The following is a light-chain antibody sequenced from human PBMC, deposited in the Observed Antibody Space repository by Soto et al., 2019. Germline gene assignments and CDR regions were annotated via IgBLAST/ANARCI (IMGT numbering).Light chain of an antibody. CDR2: EVS. V-gene: IGLV2-14*01. Sequence: QSALTQPASVSGSPGQSITISCTGTSSDVGGYNYVSWYQQHPGKAPKLMIYEVSNRPSGVSNRFSGSKSGNTASLTISGLQAEDEADYSCSSYTSSSPYFGTGTKVTVL. CDR3: SSYTSSSPY. CDR1: SSDVGGYNY. J-gene: IGLJ1*01.